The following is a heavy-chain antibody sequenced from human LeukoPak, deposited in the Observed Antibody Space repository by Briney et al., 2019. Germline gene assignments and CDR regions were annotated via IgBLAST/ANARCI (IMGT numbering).Heavy chain of an antibody. D-gene: IGHD1-7*01. Sequence: GGSLRLSCAASGFTFTNYWMSWVRQAPGKGLELVANIKQDRSEKYYVDSVKGRFTISRDNAKNSLYLQMNSLRAEDTAVYYCARGPRGNWNYPPWDYWGQGTLVTVSS. CDR2: IKQDRSEK. CDR1: GFTFTNYW. V-gene: IGHV3-7*01. CDR3: ARGPRGNWNYPPWDY. J-gene: IGHJ4*02.